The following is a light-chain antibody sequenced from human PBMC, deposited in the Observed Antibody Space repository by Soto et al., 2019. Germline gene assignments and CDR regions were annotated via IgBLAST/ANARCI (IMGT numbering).Light chain of an antibody. CDR2: DAS. CDR1: QSITNC. CDR3: QQHNPDSPYT. V-gene: IGKV1-5*03. J-gene: IGKJ2*01. Sequence: DIQMTQSPSTLSASVGDRVTITCRASQSITNCLAWYQQKPGKAPKLLIFDASSLRSGVPSRFSGSGSGTEFTLTISSLQPEDFATDYCQQHNPDSPYTVGQGTKLEIK.